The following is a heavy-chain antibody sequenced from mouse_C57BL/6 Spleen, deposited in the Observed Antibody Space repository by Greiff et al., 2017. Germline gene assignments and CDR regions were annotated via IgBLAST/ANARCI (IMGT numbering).Heavy chain of an antibody. CDR3: ASRRDAMDY. CDR1: GYSITSGYY. J-gene: IGHJ4*01. CDR2: ISYDGSN. Sequence: EVQLQQSGPGLVKPSQSLSLTCSVTGYSITSGYYWNWIRQFPGNKLEWMGYISYDGSNNYNPSLKNRISITRDTSKNQFFLKLNSVTTEDTATYCCASRRDAMDYWGQGTSVTVSS. V-gene: IGHV3-6*01.